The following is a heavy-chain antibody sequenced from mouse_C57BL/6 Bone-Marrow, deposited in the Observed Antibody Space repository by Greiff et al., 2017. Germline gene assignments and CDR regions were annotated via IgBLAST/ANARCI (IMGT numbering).Heavy chain of an antibody. CDR2: ISSGSSTI. CDR3: ARNWGGAMDD. Sequence: EVKLVESGGGLVKPGGSLKLSCAASGFTFSDYGMHWVRQAPEKGLEWVAYISSGSSTIYYADTVKGRFTISRDNAKNTLFLQMTSLRSEDTAMYYCARNWGGAMDDWGQGTSVTVSS. CDR1: GFTFSDYG. D-gene: IGHD4-1*01. V-gene: IGHV5-17*01. J-gene: IGHJ4*01.